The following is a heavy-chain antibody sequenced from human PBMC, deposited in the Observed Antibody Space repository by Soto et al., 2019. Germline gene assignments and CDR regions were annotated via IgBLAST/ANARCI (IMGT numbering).Heavy chain of an antibody. CDR1: GFTFSDEN. CDR2: ISGGGSYI. D-gene: IGHD2-2*01. V-gene: IGHV3-21*06. CDR3: ARDSDCHSTSCFFPPHV. J-gene: IGHJ6*02. Sequence: PGGSLRLSCSASGFTFSDENMSWVRQVPGKRLEWVSGISGGGSYIFYADSVQGRFSISRDNPKNSLFLEMNSLRVEDTAVYYCARDSDCHSTSCFFPPHVWGQGTTVTVSS.